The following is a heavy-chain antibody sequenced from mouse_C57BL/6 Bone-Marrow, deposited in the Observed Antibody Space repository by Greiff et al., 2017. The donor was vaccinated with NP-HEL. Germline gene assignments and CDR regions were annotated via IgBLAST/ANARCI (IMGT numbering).Heavy chain of an antibody. D-gene: IGHD2-2*01. V-gene: IGHV7-1*01. CDR2: SRNKANDYTT. CDR3: ARDDGYMDY. CDR1: GFTFSDFY. Sequence: EVQLVESGGGLVQSGRSLRLSCATSGFTFSDFYMEWVRQAPGKGLEWIAASRNKANDYTTEYSASVKGRFIVSRDTSQSILYLQMNALRAEDTAIYYCARDDGYMDYWGQGTSVTVSS. J-gene: IGHJ4*01.